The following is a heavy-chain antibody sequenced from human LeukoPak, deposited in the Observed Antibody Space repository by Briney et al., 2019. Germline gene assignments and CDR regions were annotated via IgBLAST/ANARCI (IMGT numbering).Heavy chain of an antibody. Sequence: GRSLRLSCAASGFTFSSYGMHWVRQAPGKGLEWVAVIWYDGSNKYYADSVKGRFTISRDNSKNTLYLQMNSLRAEDTAVYYCAKEVGVYGSGSYPSWGQGTLVTVSS. V-gene: IGHV3-33*06. D-gene: IGHD3-10*01. CDR1: GFTFSSYG. J-gene: IGHJ4*02. CDR3: AKEVGVYGSGSYPS. CDR2: IWYDGSNK.